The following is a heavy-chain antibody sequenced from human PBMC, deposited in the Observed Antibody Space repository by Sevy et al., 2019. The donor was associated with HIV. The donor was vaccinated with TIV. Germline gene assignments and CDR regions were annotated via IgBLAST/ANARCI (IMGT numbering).Heavy chain of an antibody. V-gene: IGHV3-13*01. CDR1: GFSFSDSD. CDR2: IGTLGDT. J-gene: IGHJ4*02. CDR3: VRGLQTHCDRTACPLDH. D-gene: IGHD2-21*01. Sequence: GGSLRLSCAGYGFSFSDSDMHWVRHPTGKSLEWISSIGTLGDTFYADAVKGRFTISGDNAKSSLYLQMSNLRSGDTALYYCVRGLQTHCDRTACPLDHWGQGTLVTVS.